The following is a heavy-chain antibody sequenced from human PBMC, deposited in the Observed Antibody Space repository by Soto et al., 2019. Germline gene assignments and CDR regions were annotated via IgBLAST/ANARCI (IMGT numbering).Heavy chain of an antibody. J-gene: IGHJ4*02. CDR1: GGTFSSYA. Sequence: QVQLVQSGAEVKKPGSSVNVSCKASGGTFSSYAISWVRQAPGQGLEWMGGIIPIFGTANYAQKFQGRVTITEDESTSPAYMELSSLRSEDTAVYYCAREGEGGGYFDYWGQGTLVTVSS. V-gene: IGHV1-69*01. CDR3: AREGEGGGYFDY. CDR2: IIPIFGTA. D-gene: IGHD3-16*01.